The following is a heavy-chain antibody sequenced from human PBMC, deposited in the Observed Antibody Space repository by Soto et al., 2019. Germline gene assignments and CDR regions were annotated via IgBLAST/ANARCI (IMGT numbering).Heavy chain of an antibody. CDR2: ISFDGSER. V-gene: IGHV3-30*18. CDR3: ANGKGGGRYYYGMDV. CDR1: GLTFRDSG. D-gene: IGHD1-26*01. J-gene: IGHJ6*02. Sequence: QVQLVESGGGVVQPGTSLRLSCVVSGLTFRDSGMHWVRQAPGKGLEWVAVISFDGSERHYRDSVKGRFSISRDNSRNTLYLQMNSLRGDDSAAYYCANGKGGGRYYYGMDVWGQGSTVTVSS.